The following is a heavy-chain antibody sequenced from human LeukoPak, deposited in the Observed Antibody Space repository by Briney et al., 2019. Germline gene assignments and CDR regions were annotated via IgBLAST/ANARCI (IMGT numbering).Heavy chain of an antibody. Sequence: SQTLSLTCTVSGGSISSGGYSWSWIRQHPGKGLEWIGYIYYSGSTNYNPSLKSRVTISVDTSKNQFSLKLSSVTAADTAVYYCARLGSTPGYYYYYGMDVWGQGTTVTVSS. CDR1: GGSISSGGYS. CDR2: IYYSGST. V-gene: IGHV4-31*03. CDR3: ARLGSTPGYYYYYGMDV. J-gene: IGHJ6*02. D-gene: IGHD1-26*01.